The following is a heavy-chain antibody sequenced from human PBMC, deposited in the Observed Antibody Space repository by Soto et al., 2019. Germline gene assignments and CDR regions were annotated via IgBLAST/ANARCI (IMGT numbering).Heavy chain of an antibody. D-gene: IGHD2-2*01. CDR2: ITSTSGVV. CDR3: AREGMYQNYYYYGMDV. J-gene: IGHJ6*02. V-gene: IGHV3-48*02. CDR1: GFPFNFYS. Sequence: GGSLRLSCTASGFPFNFYSMSWVRQAPGKGLEWISYITSTSGVVNYADSVRGRFTISRDNGANSLYLHMNSLRDEDTAVYYCAREGMYQNYYYYGMDVWGQGTTVTVSS.